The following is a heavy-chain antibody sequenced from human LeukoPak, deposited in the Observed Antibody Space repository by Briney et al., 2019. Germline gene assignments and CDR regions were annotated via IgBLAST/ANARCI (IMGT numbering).Heavy chain of an antibody. Sequence: SETLSLTCAVYGGSFSSYYWSWIRQPPGKELEWIGYIYYSGSTNYNPSLKSRVTISVDTSKNQFSLKLSSVTAADTAVYYCARGGYSYGYGGKGEAFDIWGQGTMVTVSS. J-gene: IGHJ3*02. V-gene: IGHV4-59*12. CDR3: ARGGYSYGYGGKGEAFDI. CDR2: IYYSGST. D-gene: IGHD5-18*01. CDR1: GGSFSSYY.